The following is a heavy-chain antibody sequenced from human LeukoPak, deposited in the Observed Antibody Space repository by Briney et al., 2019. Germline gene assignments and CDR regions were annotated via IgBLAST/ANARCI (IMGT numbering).Heavy chain of an antibody. V-gene: IGHV4-34*01. CDR1: GGSFSGYY. D-gene: IGHD1-26*01. CDR2: INHSGST. J-gene: IGHJ6*03. CDR3: ARMVGWGARRYYYYYMDV. Sequence: MTSETLSLTCAVYGGSFSGYYWSWIRQPPGKGLEWIGEINHSGSTNYNPSLKSRVTISVDTSKNQFSLKLSSVTAADTAVFYCARMVGWGARRYYYYYMDVWGKGTTVTISS.